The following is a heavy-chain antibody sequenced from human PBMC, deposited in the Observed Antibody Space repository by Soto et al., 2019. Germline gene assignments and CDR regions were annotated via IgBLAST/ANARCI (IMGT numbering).Heavy chain of an antibody. CDR1: GGTFSSYT. V-gene: IGHV1-69*02. J-gene: IGHJ6*03. Sequence: QVQLVQSGAEVKKPGSSVKVSCKASGGTFSSYTISWVRQAPGQGLEWMGRIIPILGIANYAQKFQGRVTITADKSTSTAYMELSSLRSEDTAVYYCARPHQGSQQRTHLLGGNGVDDPDYYYYYYMDVWGKGTTVTVSS. CDR3: ARPHQGSQQRTHLLGGNGVDDPDYYYYYYMDV. D-gene: IGHD1-1*01. CDR2: IIPILGIA.